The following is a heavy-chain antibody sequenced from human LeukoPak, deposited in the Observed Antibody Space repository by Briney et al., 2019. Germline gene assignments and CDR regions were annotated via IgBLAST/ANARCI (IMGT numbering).Heavy chain of an antibody. CDR2: INHSGST. V-gene: IGHV4-34*01. Sequence: SETLSLTCAVYGGSFSGYYWSWIRQPPGKGLEWIGEINHSGSTNYNPSLKSRVTISVDTSKNQFSLKLSSVTAADTAVYYCARENTAMVRAAGPFDYWGQGTLVTVSS. J-gene: IGHJ4*02. D-gene: IGHD5-18*01. CDR1: GGSFSGYY. CDR3: ARENTAMVRAAGPFDY.